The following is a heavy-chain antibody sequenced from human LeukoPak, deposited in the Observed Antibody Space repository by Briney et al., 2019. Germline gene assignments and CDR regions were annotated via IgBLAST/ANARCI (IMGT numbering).Heavy chain of an antibody. CDR3: ATSDSGLWDY. D-gene: IGHD3-16*01. CDR2: IIPILGIA. CDR1: GGTFSSYA. Sequence: ASVKVSCKASGGTFSSYAISWVRQAPGQGLEWMGRIIPILGIANYAQKFQGRVTITADKSTSTAYMGLSSLRSEDTAVYYCATSDSGLWDYWGQGTLVTASS. J-gene: IGHJ4*02. V-gene: IGHV1-69*04.